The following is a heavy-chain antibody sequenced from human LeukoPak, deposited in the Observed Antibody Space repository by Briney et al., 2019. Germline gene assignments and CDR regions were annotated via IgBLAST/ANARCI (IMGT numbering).Heavy chain of an antibody. V-gene: IGHV3-30*01. Sequence: GGSLRLSYAASGFTFSSYAMHWVRQAPGKGLEWVAVISYDGSNKYYADSVKGRFTISRDNSKNTLYLQMNSLRAEDTAVYYCAREDYGTFDYWGQGTLVTVSS. J-gene: IGHJ4*02. D-gene: IGHD4-17*01. CDR2: ISYDGSNK. CDR1: GFTFSSYA. CDR3: AREDYGTFDY.